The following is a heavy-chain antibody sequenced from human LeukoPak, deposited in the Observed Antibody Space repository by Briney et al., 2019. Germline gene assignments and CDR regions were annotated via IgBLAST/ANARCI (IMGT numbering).Heavy chain of an antibody. CDR2: ISSDGSIK. V-gene: IGHV3-30*03. D-gene: IGHD1-26*01. CDR3: ARDSVGATNYFDY. CDR1: KFTFSHYG. Sequence: GGSLRLSCTASKFTFSHYGMQWVRQAPGKGLEWVAVISSDGSIKVYADSVKGRFTLSRDNSINTVDLQMNSLRAEDTAVYYCARDSVGATNYFDYWGQGTLVTVSS. J-gene: IGHJ4*02.